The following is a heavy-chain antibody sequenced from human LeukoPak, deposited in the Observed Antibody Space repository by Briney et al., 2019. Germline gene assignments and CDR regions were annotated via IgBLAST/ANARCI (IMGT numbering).Heavy chain of an antibody. Sequence: GGSLRLSCAASGFTFSSYSMNWVRQAPGKGLEWVSSISSSSSYIYYADSVKGRFTISRDNAKNSLYLQMNSLRAEDTAVYYCARVIRYYDSSGYYYWGQGTLVTVSS. V-gene: IGHV3-21*01. CDR1: GFTFSSYS. D-gene: IGHD3-22*01. J-gene: IGHJ4*02. CDR2: ISSSSSYI. CDR3: ARVIRYYDSSGYYY.